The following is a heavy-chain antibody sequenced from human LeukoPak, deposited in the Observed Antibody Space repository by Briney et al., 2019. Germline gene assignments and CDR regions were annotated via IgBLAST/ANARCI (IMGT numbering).Heavy chain of an antibody. CDR2: IYTSGST. V-gene: IGHV4-4*07. CDR1: GGSISSYY. CDR3: ARDFIVVVPAAIIDAFDN. D-gene: IGHD2-2*02. J-gene: IGHJ3*02. Sequence: SETLSLTCTVSGGSISSYYWSWIRQPAGKGLEWIGRIYTSGSTNYNPSLKSRVTMSVDTSKNQFSLKLSSVTAADTAVYYCARDFIVVVPAAIIDAFDNWGQGTMVTVSS.